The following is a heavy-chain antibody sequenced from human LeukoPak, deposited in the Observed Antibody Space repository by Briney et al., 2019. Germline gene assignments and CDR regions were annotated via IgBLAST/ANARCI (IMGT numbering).Heavy chain of an antibody. D-gene: IGHD6-25*01. V-gene: IGHV6-1*01. CDR3: VSGGDWAFGWYFDV. Sequence: SQTLSLTCAISGDSFSSNSGSWSWIRQSPSRGPEWLGRIYYRSRWHYEYAVSVQNRISISPDTTKNQFSLQLNSMSPDDSAVYYCVSGGDWAFGWYFDVWGRGALVTVSS. CDR1: GDSFSSNSGS. CDR2: IYYRSRWHY. J-gene: IGHJ2*01.